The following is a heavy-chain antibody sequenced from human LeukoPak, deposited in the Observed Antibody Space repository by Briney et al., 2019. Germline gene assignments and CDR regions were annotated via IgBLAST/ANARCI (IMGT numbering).Heavy chain of an antibody. Sequence: SETLSLTCTVPGGSISSYNWSWIRQPAGKGLEWIGYIYYSGTTNYNPPLKSRVTISVGTSKNQFSLKLSSVTAADTAVYYCARGVYIAAAQYGYWGQGTLVTVSS. CDR1: GGSISSYN. V-gene: IGHV4-59*01. D-gene: IGHD6-13*01. J-gene: IGHJ4*02. CDR2: IYYSGTT. CDR3: ARGVYIAAAQYGY.